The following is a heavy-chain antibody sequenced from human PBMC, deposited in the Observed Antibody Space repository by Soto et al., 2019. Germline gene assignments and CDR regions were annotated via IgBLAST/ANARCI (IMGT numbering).Heavy chain of an antibody. Sequence: GGSLRLSCVTSGFTFTKYSMNWVRQAPGKGLEWVSYISYSGETKYYADSLKGRYAISRDDAKNSVYLQMNSLRDEDTAFYYCVRGVVVVVGSTAENFDHWGQGTLVTVS. CDR2: ISYSGETK. V-gene: IGHV3-48*02. J-gene: IGHJ4*02. CDR1: GFTFTKYS. CDR3: VRGVVVVVGSTAENFDH. D-gene: IGHD2-15*01.